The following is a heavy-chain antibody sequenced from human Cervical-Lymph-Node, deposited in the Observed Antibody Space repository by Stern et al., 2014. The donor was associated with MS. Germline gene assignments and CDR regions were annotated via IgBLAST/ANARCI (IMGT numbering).Heavy chain of an antibody. V-gene: IGHV1-2*06. D-gene: IGHD1-1*01. Sequence: QLVQSGAEVKKPGASVKVPCKASGYTFTGYYLHWVRQAPGQGLEWMGRINPNSGDTKYAQNFQDRVTMTRDTSISTAYMELSRLRSDDTAVYYCERSLNWNDVEDYHYGLDVWGQGTTVTVSS. CDR1: GYTFTGYY. CDR3: ERSLNWNDVEDYHYGLDV. CDR2: INPNSGDT. J-gene: IGHJ6*02.